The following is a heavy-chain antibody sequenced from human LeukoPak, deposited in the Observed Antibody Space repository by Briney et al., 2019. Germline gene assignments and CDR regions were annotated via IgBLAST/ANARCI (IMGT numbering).Heavy chain of an antibody. D-gene: IGHD6-19*01. CDR2: ISGSGSNT. Sequence: GGSLRLSCGASGFTFSTYAISWVRQAPGKGLEWVSAISGSGSNTYYADSVKGRFTISRDNSRNTLYLHMNSLRAEDTAVYYCARGKQWLPPIDYWGQGTLLTVSS. CDR3: ARGKQWLPPIDY. CDR1: GFTFSTYA. J-gene: IGHJ4*02. V-gene: IGHV3-23*01.